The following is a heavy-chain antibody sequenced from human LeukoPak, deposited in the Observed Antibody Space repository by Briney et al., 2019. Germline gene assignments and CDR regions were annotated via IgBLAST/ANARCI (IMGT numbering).Heavy chain of an antibody. CDR3: ASGGNDNY. CDR2: ISYDGSNK. J-gene: IGHJ4*02. CDR1: GFTFSSYG. D-gene: IGHD1-1*01. V-gene: IGHV3-30*03. Sequence: GGSLRFSCAASGFTFSSYGMHWVRQAPGKGLEWVAVISYDGSNKYYADSVKGRFTISRDNSKNTLYLQMNSLRAEDTAVYYCASGGNDNYWGQGTLVTVSS.